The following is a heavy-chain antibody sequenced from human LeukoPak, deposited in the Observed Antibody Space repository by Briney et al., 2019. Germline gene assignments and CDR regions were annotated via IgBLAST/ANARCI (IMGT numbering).Heavy chain of an antibody. CDR2: IYQSGTT. CDR3: VRGVRGVIVTGVWFDP. Sequence: SETLFLTCAVSGGSISSGGYSWSWIRQPPGKGLEWIGYIYQSGTTYYNPSLKSRVTISVDRSKNQFSLKLNSVTAADTAVYYCVRGVRGVIVTGVWFDPWGQGTLVTVSS. CDR1: GGSISSGGYS. D-gene: IGHD3-10*01. V-gene: IGHV4-30-2*01. J-gene: IGHJ5*02.